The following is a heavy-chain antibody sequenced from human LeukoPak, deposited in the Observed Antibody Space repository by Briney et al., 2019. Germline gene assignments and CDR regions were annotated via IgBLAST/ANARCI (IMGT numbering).Heavy chain of an antibody. Sequence: GGSLRLSCAASGLTFSRNWMSWVRQAPGKGLEWVANIKQDGNEKYYVDSVKGRFTISRDNAKNSLYLQMNSLRAEDTALYYCARGFDSRFFDSWGQGTLVTVSS. CDR3: ARGFDSRFFDS. CDR2: IKQDGNEK. J-gene: IGHJ4*02. V-gene: IGHV3-7*01. D-gene: IGHD3-22*01. CDR1: GLTFSRNW.